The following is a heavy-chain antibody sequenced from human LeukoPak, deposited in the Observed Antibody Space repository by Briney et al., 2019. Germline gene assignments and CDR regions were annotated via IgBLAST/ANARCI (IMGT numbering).Heavy chain of an antibody. Sequence: GGSLRLSCAGSGLIFSRDWLSWVRQAPGKGLEWVANIKRDGSEKYYVDSEKGRFTISRDNTKNSMFLQMNSLRAEDTAVYYCASWNYERSSGWYYLDYWGQGTLVTVSS. V-gene: IGHV3-7*03. D-gene: IGHD6-19*01. J-gene: IGHJ4*02. CDR1: GLIFSRDW. CDR3: ASWNYERSSGWYYLDY. CDR2: IKRDGSEK.